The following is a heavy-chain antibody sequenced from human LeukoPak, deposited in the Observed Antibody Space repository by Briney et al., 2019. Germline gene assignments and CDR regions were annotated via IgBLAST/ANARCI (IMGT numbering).Heavy chain of an antibody. J-gene: IGHJ6*02. CDR1: GGSISSYY. Sequence: SETLSLTCTVSGGSISSYYWSWIRQPPGKELEWIGYIYYSGSTNYNPSLKSRVTISVDTSKNQFSLKLSSVTAADTAVYYCASTWIPDYYYYGMDVWGQGTTVTVSS. CDR2: IYYSGST. V-gene: IGHV4-59*01. D-gene: IGHD5-18*01. CDR3: ASTWIPDYYYYGMDV.